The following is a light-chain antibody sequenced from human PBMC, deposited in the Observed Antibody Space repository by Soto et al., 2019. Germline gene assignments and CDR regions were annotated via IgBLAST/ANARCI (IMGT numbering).Light chain of an antibody. V-gene: IGKV1-39*01. Sequence: DIQMTQSPSSLSASVGDRVTITCRASQSISSYLNWYQQKPGKAPKLLIYAASSLQSGVPSRFSGSGSGTDFILTISSLQPEVFATYYCQQSYSTPPTFGQGTKLEIK. CDR3: QQSYSTPPT. J-gene: IGKJ2*01. CDR2: AAS. CDR1: QSISSY.